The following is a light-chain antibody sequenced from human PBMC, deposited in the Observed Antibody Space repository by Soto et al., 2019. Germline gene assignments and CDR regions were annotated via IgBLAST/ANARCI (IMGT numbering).Light chain of an antibody. V-gene: IGKV3-20*01. Sequence: EIVLTQSPGTLSLSPGERATLSCRASQSVSSSHLAWYQQKPGLAPRLLIYGASSRATGIPDRFSGSGSGTEFTLTISRLEPEDFAVYYCQQYGSSSWTFGQGTKVDI. J-gene: IGKJ1*01. CDR3: QQYGSSSWT. CDR2: GAS. CDR1: QSVSSSH.